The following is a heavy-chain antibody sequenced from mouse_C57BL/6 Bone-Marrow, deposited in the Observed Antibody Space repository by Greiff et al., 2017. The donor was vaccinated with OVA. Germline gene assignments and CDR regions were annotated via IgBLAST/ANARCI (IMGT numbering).Heavy chain of an antibody. CDR1: GYSFTDCN. V-gene: IGHV1-39*01. J-gene: IGHJ2*01. CDR2: INPNYGTT. D-gene: IGHD1-2*01. CDR3: ARPTAFDY. Sequence: EVKLMESGPELVKPGASVKISCKASGYSFTDCNMNWVKQSNGKSLEWIGVINPNYGTTSYNQKFKGKATLTADKSSSTAYMELRSLTSEDSAVYFCARPTAFDYWGQGTTLTVSS.